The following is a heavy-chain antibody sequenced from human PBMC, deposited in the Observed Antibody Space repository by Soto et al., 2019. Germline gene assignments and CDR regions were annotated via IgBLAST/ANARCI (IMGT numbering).Heavy chain of an antibody. CDR1: GFTFSSYA. D-gene: IGHD3-3*01. CDR2: ISGSGGST. J-gene: IGHJ4*02. V-gene: IGHV3-23*01. CDR3: AKGLYYDFWSGYHFDY. Sequence: GGSLRLSCAASGFTFSSYAMSWVRQAPGKGLEWVSAISGSGGSTYYADSVKGRFTISRDNSKNTLYLQMNSLRAEDTAVYYCAKGLYYDFWSGYHFDYWGQGTLVTVSS.